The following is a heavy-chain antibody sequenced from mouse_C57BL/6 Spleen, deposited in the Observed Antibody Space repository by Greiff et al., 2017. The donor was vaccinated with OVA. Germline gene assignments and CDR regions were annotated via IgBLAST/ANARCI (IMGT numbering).Heavy chain of an antibody. J-gene: IGHJ4*01. D-gene: IGHD4-1*02. Sequence: VKLMESGPGLVAPSQSLSITCTVSGFSLTSYGVHWVRQPPGKGLEWLVVIWSDGSTTYNSALKSRLSISKDNSKSQVFLKMNSLQTDDTAMYYCARHNWDVDAMDYWGQGTSVTVSS. V-gene: IGHV2-6-1*01. CDR2: IWSDGST. CDR3: ARHNWDVDAMDY. CDR1: GFSLTSYG.